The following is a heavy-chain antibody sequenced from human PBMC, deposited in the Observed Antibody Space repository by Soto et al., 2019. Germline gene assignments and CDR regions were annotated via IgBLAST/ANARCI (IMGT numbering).Heavy chain of an antibody. V-gene: IGHV3-20*01. CDR1: GFTFDDYG. J-gene: IGHJ5*02. CDR3: ARDLGVVPAADNWFDP. D-gene: IGHD2-2*01. CDR2: INWNGGST. Sequence: PGGSLRLSCAASGFTFDDYGMSWVRQAPGKGLEWVSGINWNGGSTGYADSVKGRFTISRDNAKNSLYLQMNSLRAEDTALYHCARDLGVVPAADNWFDPWGQGTLVTVSS.